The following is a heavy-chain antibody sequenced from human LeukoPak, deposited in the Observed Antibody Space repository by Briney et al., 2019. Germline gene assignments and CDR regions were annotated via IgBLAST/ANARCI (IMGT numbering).Heavy chain of an antibody. Sequence: GGSLRLSCAASGFTFSSYAMSWVRQAPGKGLEWVSAISGSGGSTYYADSVKGRFTISRDNSKNTLYLPMNSLRAEDTAVYYCAKDLSITRDYFDYWGQGTLVTVSS. CDR1: GFTFSSYA. J-gene: IGHJ4*02. D-gene: IGHD2-2*01. CDR3: AKDLSITRDYFDY. V-gene: IGHV3-23*01. CDR2: ISGSGGST.